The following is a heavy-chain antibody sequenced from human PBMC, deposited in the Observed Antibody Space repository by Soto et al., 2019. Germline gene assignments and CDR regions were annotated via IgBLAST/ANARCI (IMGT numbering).Heavy chain of an antibody. D-gene: IGHD2-2*01. CDR3: ARLAPFYCSSTSCYSPPVDY. Sequence: GESLKISCKGSGYSFTSYWISWVRQMPGKGLEWMGRIDPSDSYTNYSPSFQGHVTISADESISTAYLQWSSLKASDTAMYYCARLAPFYCSSTSCYSPPVDYCGQGTLVTVSS. V-gene: IGHV5-10-1*01. J-gene: IGHJ4*02. CDR1: GYSFTSYW. CDR2: IDPSDSYT.